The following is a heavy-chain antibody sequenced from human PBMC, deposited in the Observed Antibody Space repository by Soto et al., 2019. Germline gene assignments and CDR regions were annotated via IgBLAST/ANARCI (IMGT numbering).Heavy chain of an antibody. CDR3: ARVYPPKRGITIFGVAAPNWYFDL. CDR1: GYTFTSYA. CDR2: INAGNGNT. Sequence: GASVKVSCKASGYTFTSYAMHWVRQAPGQRLEWMGWINAGNGNTKYSQKFQGRVTITRDTSASTAYMELSSLRSEDTAVYYCARVYPPKRGITIFGVAAPNWYFDLWGRGTLVTVSS. D-gene: IGHD3-3*01. V-gene: IGHV1-3*01. J-gene: IGHJ2*01.